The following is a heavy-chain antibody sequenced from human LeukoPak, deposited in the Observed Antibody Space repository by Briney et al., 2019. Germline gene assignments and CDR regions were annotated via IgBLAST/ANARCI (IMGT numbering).Heavy chain of an antibody. V-gene: IGHV4-34*01. CDR2: INHSGST. J-gene: IGHJ6*03. Sequence: WETLSLTCAVYGGSFSGYYWSWIRQPPGKGLEWIGEINHSGSTNYNPSLKSRVTTSVDTSKNQFSLKLSSVTAADTAVYYCARTGYDILTGYRYYYYYMDVWGKGTTVTVSS. CDR1: GGSFSGYY. CDR3: ARTGYDILTGYRYYYYYMDV. D-gene: IGHD3-9*01.